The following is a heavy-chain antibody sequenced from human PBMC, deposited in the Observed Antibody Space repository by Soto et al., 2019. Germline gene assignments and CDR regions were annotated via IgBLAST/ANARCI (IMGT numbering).Heavy chain of an antibody. CDR2: ISYDGDNK. CDR3: ARDRVVAGIGEIDY. CDR1: GFTFSNSA. V-gene: IGHV3-30-3*01. D-gene: IGHD6-19*01. Sequence: QVQLVESGGGVVQPGRSLRLSCAASGFTFSNSAMHWARKAPGKGLEWVAVISYDGDNKYYADSVKGRFTISRDNSMNTLYLQMNSLRPEDTAVYYCARDRVVAGIGEIDYWGQGTLVTVSS. J-gene: IGHJ4*02.